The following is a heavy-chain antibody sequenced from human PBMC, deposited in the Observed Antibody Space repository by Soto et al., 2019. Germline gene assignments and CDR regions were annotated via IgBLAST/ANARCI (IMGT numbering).Heavy chain of an antibody. CDR1: GYSFTSYW. CDR2: IHPGDSDT. V-gene: IGHV5-51*01. Sequence: GEALKISCKGSGYSFTSYWIGWVRQMPGKGLEWMGIIHPGDSDTRYSPFFQGQVTISADKSISTAYLQWSSLKASDTAMYYCARHNRYSSTWFEGWFDPWGQGTLVTVSS. D-gene: IGHD6-13*01. J-gene: IGHJ5*02. CDR3: ARHNRYSSTWFEGWFDP.